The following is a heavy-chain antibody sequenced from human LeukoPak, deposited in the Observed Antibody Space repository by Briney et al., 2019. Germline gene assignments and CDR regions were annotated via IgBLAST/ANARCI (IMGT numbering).Heavy chain of an antibody. Sequence: GGSLRLSCAASGFTFSTYAMHWVRQSPGKGLEWVTVISHDGTDIYYADSVKGRFTISRDNAKNSLYLQMNSLRAEDTAVYYCAELGITMIGGVWGKGTTVTISS. V-gene: IGHV3-30*04. CDR1: GFTFSTYA. CDR3: AELGITMIGGV. CDR2: ISHDGTDI. J-gene: IGHJ6*04. D-gene: IGHD3-10*02.